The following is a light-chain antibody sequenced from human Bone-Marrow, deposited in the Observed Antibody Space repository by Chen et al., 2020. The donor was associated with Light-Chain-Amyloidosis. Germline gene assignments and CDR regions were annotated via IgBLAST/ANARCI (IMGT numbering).Light chain of an antibody. V-gene: IGKV1-5*01. Sequence: DIQMTQSPSTLSASVGDRVTITCRASQSISSWLAWYQQKPGKAPKLLIYDASSLESGVPSRFSGSGSGTEFTLTISSLQPDDFATYYCQQYTSYPRTFGQGTKVGIK. CDR2: DAS. CDR1: QSISSW. CDR3: QQYTSYPRT. J-gene: IGKJ1*01.